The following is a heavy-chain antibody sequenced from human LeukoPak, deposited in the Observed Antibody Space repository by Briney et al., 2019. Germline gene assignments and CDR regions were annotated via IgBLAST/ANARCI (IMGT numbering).Heavy chain of an antibody. CDR3: ARHGSSPLEDYFDY. Sequence: PGGSLRLSCAASGFTFSSYSMNWVRQAPGKGLEWVSYISSSSSTIYYADSVKGRFTISRDNAKNSLYLQMNSLRAEDTAVYYCARHGSSPLEDYFDYWGQGTLVTVSS. CDR2: ISSSSSTI. CDR1: GFTFSSYS. D-gene: IGHD6-13*01. J-gene: IGHJ4*02. V-gene: IGHV3-48*01.